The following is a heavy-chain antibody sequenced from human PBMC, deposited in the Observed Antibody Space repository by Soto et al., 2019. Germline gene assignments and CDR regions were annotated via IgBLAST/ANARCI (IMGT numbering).Heavy chain of an antibody. Sequence: TGGSLRLSCAASGFTFSSYSMNWVRQAPGKGLEWVSSISSSSSYIYYADSVKGRFTISRDNAKNSLYLQMNSLRAEDTAVYYCARDVVVVAATGGWYFDYWGQGTLVTVSS. V-gene: IGHV3-21*01. J-gene: IGHJ4*02. CDR3: ARDVVVVAATGGWYFDY. D-gene: IGHD2-15*01. CDR1: GFTFSSYS. CDR2: ISSSSSYI.